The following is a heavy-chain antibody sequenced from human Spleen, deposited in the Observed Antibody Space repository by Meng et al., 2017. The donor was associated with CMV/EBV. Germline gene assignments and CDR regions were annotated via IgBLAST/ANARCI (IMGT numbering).Heavy chain of an antibody. CDR3: ARDAYTSGWYFDY. D-gene: IGHD6-19*01. CDR1: GFTFSSYW. Sequence: GESLKISCAASGFTFSSYWMSWVRQAPGKGLEWVANIKQDGSEKYYVDSVKGRFTISRDNAKNSLYLEMNSLRAEDTAIYYCARDAYTSGWYFDYWGRGTLVTVSS. J-gene: IGHJ4*02. CDR2: IKQDGSEK. V-gene: IGHV3-7*01.